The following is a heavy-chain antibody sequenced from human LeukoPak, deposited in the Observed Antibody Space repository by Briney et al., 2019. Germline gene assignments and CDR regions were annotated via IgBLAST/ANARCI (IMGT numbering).Heavy chain of an antibody. CDR3: AKDATPRNSTWDHFDS. CDR2: VGGGNDI. V-gene: IGHV3-23*01. Sequence: GGSLRLSCAASGFTFNIYGMSWVRQAPGKGLEWVSSVGGGNDIYYADSVKGRFTGSRDDAKNTVYLQMSSLRAEDTAIYFCAKDATPRNSTWDHFDSWGQGTLVTVSS. D-gene: IGHD1-7*01. CDR1: GFTFNIYG. J-gene: IGHJ4*02.